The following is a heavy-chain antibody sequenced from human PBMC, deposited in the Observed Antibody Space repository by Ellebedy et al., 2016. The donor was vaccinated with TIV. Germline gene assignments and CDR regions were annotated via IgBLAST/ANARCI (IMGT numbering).Heavy chain of an antibody. CDR1: DGSISNYY. Sequence: SETLSLTCTVSDGSISNYYWSWIRQPPGKGLEWIGHAFYTGYINYNPSLKSRLSMSVDTSKNQFSLKLSSVTAADTAVYYCATPAVAGYYFDYWGQGTLVTVSS. CDR2: AFYTGYI. D-gene: IGHD6-19*01. CDR3: ATPAVAGYYFDY. J-gene: IGHJ4*02. V-gene: IGHV4-59*08.